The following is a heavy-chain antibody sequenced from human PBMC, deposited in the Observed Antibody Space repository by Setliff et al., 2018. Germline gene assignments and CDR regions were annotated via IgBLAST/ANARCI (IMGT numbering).Heavy chain of an antibody. CDR2: IHYSGST. Sequence: SETLSLTCTVSGDSISGDYWSWIRQPPGKGLEWIGFIHYSGSTNYNPSLKSRVTISLDTPKNQFSLRLSSVTAADTAVYYCASAEVVVAPWGQGTLVTVSS. V-gene: IGHV4-59*08. J-gene: IGHJ4*02. D-gene: IGHD2-15*01. CDR1: GDSISGDY. CDR3: ASAEVVVAP.